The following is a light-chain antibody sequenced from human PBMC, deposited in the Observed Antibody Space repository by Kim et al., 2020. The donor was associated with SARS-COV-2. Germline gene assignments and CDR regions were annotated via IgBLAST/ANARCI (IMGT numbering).Light chain of an antibody. J-gene: IGKJ1*01. CDR1: QSIRSG. Sequence: ASVGDRASITCRASQSIRSGLAWYQQKPGKAPNLLIYTASSLQSGVPSRFSGSGYGTDFTLTINSLQPEDFATYYCQQGDSFPWTFGQGTKVDIK. V-gene: IGKV1-12*01. CDR2: TAS. CDR3: QQGDSFPWT.